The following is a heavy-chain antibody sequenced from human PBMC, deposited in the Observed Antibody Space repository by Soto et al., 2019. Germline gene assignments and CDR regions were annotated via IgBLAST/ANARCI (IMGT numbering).Heavy chain of an antibody. CDR3: ASFAYSSGWYPPGAPA. D-gene: IGHD6-19*01. CDR1: GGTFSSYT. J-gene: IGHJ4*02. V-gene: IGHV1-69*02. CDR2: IIPILGIA. Sequence: QVQLVQSGAEVKKPGSSVKVSCKASGGTFSSYTISWVRQAPGQGLEWMGRIIPILGIANYAQKFQGRVTITADKSTSTSYIELSSLRSEDTAVYYCASFAYSSGWYPPGAPAWGQGTLVTVSS.